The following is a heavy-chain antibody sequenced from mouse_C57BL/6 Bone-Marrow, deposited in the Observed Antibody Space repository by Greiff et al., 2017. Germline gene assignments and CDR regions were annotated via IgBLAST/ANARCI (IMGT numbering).Heavy chain of an antibody. J-gene: IGHJ2*01. Sequence: VQLQQSGAELVKPGASVKLSCTASGFNIQDYYMHWVKQRTEKGLEWIGRLDPEDGETKYAPKFQGKATITAATSYHTAYLQLSSLTSDDTAVYYCAREDDGYYDYWGQGTTLTVSS. CDR3: AREDDGYYDY. D-gene: IGHD2-3*01. CDR2: LDPEDGET. CDR1: GFNIQDYY. V-gene: IGHV14-2*01.